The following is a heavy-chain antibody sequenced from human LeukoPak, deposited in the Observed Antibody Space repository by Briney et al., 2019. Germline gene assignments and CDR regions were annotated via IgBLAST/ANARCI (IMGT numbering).Heavy chain of an antibody. D-gene: IGHD3-3*01. V-gene: IGHV1-2*02. CDR1: GYTFTGYY. Sequence: ASVKVSCKASGYTFTGYYMHWVRQAPGQGLEWMGWINPNSGGTNYAQKFQGRVTMTRDTSISTAYMELSRLRSDDTAVYYCARSGGVGYYDFWSGYYKDYYYGMDVWGQGTTVTVSS. J-gene: IGHJ6*02. CDR2: INPNSGGT. CDR3: ARSGGVGYYDFWSGYYKDYYYGMDV.